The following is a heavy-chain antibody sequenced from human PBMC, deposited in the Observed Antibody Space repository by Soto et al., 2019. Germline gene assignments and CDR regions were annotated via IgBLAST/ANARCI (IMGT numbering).Heavy chain of an antibody. CDR2: ITHSGST. J-gene: IGHJ3*02. CDR3: ARSSIPSGYDAFDI. CDR1: GGSFSGYY. D-gene: IGHD6-13*01. V-gene: IGHV4-34*01. Sequence: SETLSLTCAVYGGSFSGYYWSWIRQPPGKGLEWIGEITHSGSTKYNPSLKSRVTISVDTSKNQFSLKLSSGTAADTAVYYCARSSIPSGYDAFDIWGQGTMVTVSS.